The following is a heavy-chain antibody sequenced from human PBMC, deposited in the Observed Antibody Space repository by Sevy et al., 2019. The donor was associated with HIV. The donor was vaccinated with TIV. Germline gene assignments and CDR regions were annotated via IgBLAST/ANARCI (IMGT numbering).Heavy chain of an antibody. CDR3: AGGDSSFYFHD. V-gene: IGHV4-39*02. Sequence: SEALSLTCTVSGDALSSSSYFWGWIRQPPGRELEWIGNVFQSWSTSYNPALKSRVTISVDTSKNHFSLKLTSVTAADTAFYYCAGGDSSFYFHDWGQGTLVTVSS. CDR2: VFQSWST. D-gene: IGHD3-16*02. CDR1: GDALSSSSYF. J-gene: IGHJ4*02.